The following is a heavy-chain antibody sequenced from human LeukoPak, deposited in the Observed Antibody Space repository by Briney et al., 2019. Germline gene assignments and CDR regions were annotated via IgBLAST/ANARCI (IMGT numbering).Heavy chain of an antibody. CDR1: GGSFSGYY. CDR3: ARHLGYCSSTSCYSWFDP. D-gene: IGHD2-2*01. CDR2: INHSGST. J-gene: IGHJ5*02. Sequence: ASETLSLTCAVYGGSFSGYYWSWIRQPPGKGLEWIGEINHSGSTNYNPSLKSRVTISVDTSKNQFSLKLSSVTAADTAVYYCARHLGYCSSTSCYSWFDPWGQGTLVTVSS. V-gene: IGHV4-34*01.